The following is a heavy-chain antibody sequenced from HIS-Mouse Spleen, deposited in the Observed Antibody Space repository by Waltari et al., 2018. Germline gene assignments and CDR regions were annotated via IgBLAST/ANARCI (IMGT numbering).Heavy chain of an antibody. Sequence: QLQLQESGPGLVKPSETLSLTCTVSGGSISSSSYYWGWIRQPPGKGPEWFGSSYYCGSTYYHPSLKSRVTISVDTSKNQLSLKLSSVTAADTAVYYCAREIPYSSSWYDWYFDLWGRGTLVTVSS. CDR2: SYYCGST. V-gene: IGHV4-39*07. J-gene: IGHJ2*01. CDR1: GGSISSSSYY. D-gene: IGHD6-13*01. CDR3: AREIPYSSSWYDWYFDL.